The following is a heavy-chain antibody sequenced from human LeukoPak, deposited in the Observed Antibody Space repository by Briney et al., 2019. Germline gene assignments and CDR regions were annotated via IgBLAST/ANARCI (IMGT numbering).Heavy chain of an antibody. D-gene: IGHD6-19*01. J-gene: IGHJ4*02. CDR3: ARDHGSGWSPGTDFDY. Sequence: GGSLRLSCAASGFTFDDYAMHWVRQAPGKGLEWVSGISWNSGSIGYADSVKGRFTISRDNAKNSLYLQMNSLRAEDTAVYYCARDHGSGWSPGTDFDYWGQGTLVTVSS. CDR1: GFTFDDYA. V-gene: IGHV3-9*01. CDR2: ISWNSGSI.